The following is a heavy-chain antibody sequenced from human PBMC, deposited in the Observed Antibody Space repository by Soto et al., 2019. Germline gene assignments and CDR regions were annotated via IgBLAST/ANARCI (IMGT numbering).Heavy chain of an antibody. J-gene: IGHJ6*02. V-gene: IGHV4-4*07. CDR2: IYTSGST. CDR1: GGSISSYY. CDR3: ARDDMGSYYYYYGMDV. Sequence: SETLSLTCTVSGGSISSYYWSWIRQPAGKGLEWIGRIYTSGSTNYNPSLKSRVTMSVDTSKNQFSLKLSSVTAADTAVYYCARDDMGSYYYYYGMDVWGPGTTLTVYS. D-gene: IGHD1-26*01.